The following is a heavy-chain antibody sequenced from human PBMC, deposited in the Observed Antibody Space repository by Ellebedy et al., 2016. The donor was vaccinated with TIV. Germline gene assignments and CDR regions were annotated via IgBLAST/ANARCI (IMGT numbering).Heavy chain of an antibody. J-gene: IGHJ3*01. CDR1: RFTFSSYG. V-gene: IGHV3-23*01. CDR2: ISDGGGRT. Sequence: GESLKISXAASRFTFSSYGMHWVRPAPGKGLEWVSSISDGGGRTFDADSVKGRFTISRDNSKNTGYLQMNSLRADDTAIYYCARGPDVFDFWGQGTMVTVSS. CDR3: ARGPDVFDF.